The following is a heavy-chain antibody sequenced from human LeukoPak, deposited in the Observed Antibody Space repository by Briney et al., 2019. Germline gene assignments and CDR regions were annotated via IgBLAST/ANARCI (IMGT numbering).Heavy chain of an antibody. V-gene: IGHV4-4*07. CDR2: TYTSGST. D-gene: IGHD6-13*01. CDR3: ARVSSSWYQDWYFDL. CDR1: GGSISSYD. Sequence: SETLSLTCTVSGGSISSYDWSWIRQPAGKGLGWIGRTYTSGSTNYNPSLKSRVTMSVDMSKNQFSLKLSSMIAADTAVYYCARVSSSWYQDWYFDLWGRGTLVTVPS. J-gene: IGHJ2*01.